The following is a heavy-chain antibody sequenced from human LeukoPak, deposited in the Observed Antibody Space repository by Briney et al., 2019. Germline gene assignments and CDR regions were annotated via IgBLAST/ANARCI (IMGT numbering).Heavy chain of an antibody. Sequence: SQTLSLTCTVSGGSITSGSYYWTWIRQPAGKRLEWIGRIHTTGSTNYSPSLKSRITISADMSKNQFSLTLSSVTAAAPAMYYLTSRGTAAGPLYFDYWGRGPLATVSS. CDR2: IHTTGST. V-gene: IGHV4-61*02. CDR3: TSRGTAAGPLYFDY. CDR1: GGSITSGSYY. J-gene: IGHJ4*02. D-gene: IGHD6-13*01.